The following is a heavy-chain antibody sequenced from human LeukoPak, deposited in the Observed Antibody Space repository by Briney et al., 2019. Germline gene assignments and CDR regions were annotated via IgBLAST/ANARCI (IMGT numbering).Heavy chain of an antibody. J-gene: IGHJ3*01. Sequence: AASVKVSCKTSGYTLSDYSMHWVRQAPGQGLEWMGWINPFSGDTNSAQKFLGRVTMTTDTPINTAYLELSSLTSDDTAVYYCARGSADWGDDAFDLWGQGTLVTVSS. D-gene: IGHD2-21*02. CDR1: GYTLSDYS. V-gene: IGHV1-2*02. CDR2: INPFSGDT. CDR3: ARGSADWGDDAFDL.